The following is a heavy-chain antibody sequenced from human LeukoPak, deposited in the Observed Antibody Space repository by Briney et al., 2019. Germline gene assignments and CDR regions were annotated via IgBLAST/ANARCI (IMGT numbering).Heavy chain of an antibody. Sequence: GGSLRLSCAASGFTFSSFAMNWVRQAPGKGLEWVSSISGSGGTTYYAGSVKGRFTISRDNSKNTLFLQMNSLRAEDTAVYYCAKEGKTRTWNYFQAKPVYWGQGTLITVSS. CDR3: AKEGKTRTWNYFQAKPVY. CDR2: ISGSGGTT. J-gene: IGHJ4*02. V-gene: IGHV3-23*01. D-gene: IGHD1-7*01. CDR1: GFTFSSFA.